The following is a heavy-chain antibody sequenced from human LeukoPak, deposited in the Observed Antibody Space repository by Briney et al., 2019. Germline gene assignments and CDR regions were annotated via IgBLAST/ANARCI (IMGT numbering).Heavy chain of an antibody. J-gene: IGHJ4*02. CDR1: GFTFTNAR. D-gene: IGHD1-20*01. CDR2: VTSKTEGGTA. Sequence: PGGSLRLSCAASGFTFTNARMSWVRQAPGTGQEWVGRVTSKTEGGTADYSAPVKGRFTISRDDSKNILYLQMSSLETEDTGVYYCTTVGNWNPRSYWGQGTLVTVSS. V-gene: IGHV3-15*01. CDR3: TTVGNWNPRSY.